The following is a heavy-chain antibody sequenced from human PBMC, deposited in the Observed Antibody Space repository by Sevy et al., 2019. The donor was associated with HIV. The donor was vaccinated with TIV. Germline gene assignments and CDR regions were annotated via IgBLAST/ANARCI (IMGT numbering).Heavy chain of an antibody. CDR3: VSRPTSVQGGYYDTSGFYFDP. J-gene: IGHJ5*02. V-gene: IGHV4-39*01. D-gene: IGHD3-22*01. Sequence: SETLSLTCIVSGGSISNGGNYWGWIRQSPGKGLEWIGNMEYSGITYYNPSLGGRVTISVDTSKNQFFLNLNSVTAADTAVYYCVSRPTSVQGGYYDTSGFYFDPWGQGTLVTVSS. CDR1: GGSISNGGNY. CDR2: MEYSGIT.